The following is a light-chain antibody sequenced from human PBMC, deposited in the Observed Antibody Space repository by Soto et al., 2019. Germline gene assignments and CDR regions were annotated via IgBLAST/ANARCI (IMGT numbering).Light chain of an antibody. CDR1: QTISSW. V-gene: IGKV1-5*03. CDR3: QHYNSYSEA. CDR2: KAS. J-gene: IGKJ1*01. Sequence: DIQMTQSPSTLSGSVGDRVTITCRASQTISSWLAWYQQKPGKAPKLLIYKASTWKSGVPSRFSGSGSGTEFTLTISSLQPDDFATYYCQHYNSYSEAFGQGTKVELK.